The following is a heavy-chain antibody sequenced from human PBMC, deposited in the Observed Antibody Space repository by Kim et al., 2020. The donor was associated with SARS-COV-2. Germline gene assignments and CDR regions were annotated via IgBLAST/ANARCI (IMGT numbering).Heavy chain of an antibody. J-gene: IGHJ4*02. CDR2: INAGTGNT. CDR1: GYIFTNFA. D-gene: IGHD2-21*01. CDR3: ARDIFHTGFDY. Sequence: ASVKVSCKASGYIFTNFAIQWVHQAPGQRLEGMGWINAGTGNTKFSQQFQGRVTFTRDTSANTASMELSSLGSEDTAVSYCARDIFHTGFDYWGQGTLVAVSS. V-gene: IGHV1-3*01.